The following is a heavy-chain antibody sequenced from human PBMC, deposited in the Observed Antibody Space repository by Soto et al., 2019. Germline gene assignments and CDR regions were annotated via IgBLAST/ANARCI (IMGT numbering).Heavy chain of an antibody. V-gene: IGHV4-59*12. CDR3: ASNPSVDYIWGSYRHLNWFDP. D-gene: IGHD3-16*02. Sequence: SETLSLTCTVSGGSISSYYWSWIRQPPGKGLEWIGYIYYSGSTNYNPSLKSRVTISVDTSKNQFSLKLSSVTAADTAVYYCASNPSVDYIWGSYRHLNWFDPWGQGTLVTVSS. CDR2: IYYSGST. CDR1: GGSISSYY. J-gene: IGHJ5*02.